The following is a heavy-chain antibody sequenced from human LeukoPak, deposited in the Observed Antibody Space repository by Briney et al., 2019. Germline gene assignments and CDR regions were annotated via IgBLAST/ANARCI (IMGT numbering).Heavy chain of an antibody. V-gene: IGHV3-30*18. CDR2: ISYDGSNK. Sequence: PGRSLRLSCAASGFTFSSYGMHWVRQAPGKGLEWVAVISYDGSNKYYADSVKGRFTISRDNSKNTLYLQMNSLRAEDTAVYYCAKNAIQLWLYSYYYYMDVWGKGTTVTISS. CDR1: GFTFSSYG. J-gene: IGHJ6*03. CDR3: AKNAIQLWLYSYYYYMDV. D-gene: IGHD5-18*01.